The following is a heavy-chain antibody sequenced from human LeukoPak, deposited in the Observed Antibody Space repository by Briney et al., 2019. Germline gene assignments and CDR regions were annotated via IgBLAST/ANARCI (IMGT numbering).Heavy chain of an antibody. D-gene: IGHD2-15*01. CDR2: IYSGGDT. Sequence: GGSLRLSCAASGFTVRLNYMTWVRQAPGKGLEWVSIIYSGGDTYYADSVRGRFTVSRDDSKNILYLEMNSLRGDDTGIYHCARAWDFVVGAFDIWGQGTMVTVSS. V-gene: IGHV3-53*01. CDR1: GFTVRLNY. J-gene: IGHJ3*02. CDR3: ARAWDFVVGAFDI.